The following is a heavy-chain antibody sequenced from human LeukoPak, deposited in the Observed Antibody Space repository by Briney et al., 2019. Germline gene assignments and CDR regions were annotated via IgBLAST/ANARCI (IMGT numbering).Heavy chain of an antibody. CDR1: GGSISSSSYY. CDR2: IYYSGST. V-gene: IGHV4-39*01. J-gene: IGHJ4*02. D-gene: IGHD1-26*01. Sequence: SETLSLTCTVSGGSISSSSYYWGWIRQPPGKGLEWIGSIYYSGSTYYNPSLKSRVTISVDTSKNQFSLKLSSVTAADTAVYYFARHHKVGATIYWGQGTLVTVSS. CDR3: ARHHKVGATIY.